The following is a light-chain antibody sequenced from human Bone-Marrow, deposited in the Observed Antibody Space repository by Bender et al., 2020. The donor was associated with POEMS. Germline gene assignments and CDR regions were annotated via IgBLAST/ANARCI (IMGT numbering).Light chain of an antibody. CDR2: EGS. J-gene: IGLJ2*01. CDR3: ASYAGSNNFVV. V-gene: IGLV2-23*01. Sequence: QSALTQPASVSGSPGQSITISCTGTSSDVGSYNLVSWYQQHPGKAPKLMIYEGSKRPSGVSNRFSGSKSDNTASLTISGLQAEDEADYYCASYAGSNNFVVFGGGTKLTVL. CDR1: SSDVGSYNL.